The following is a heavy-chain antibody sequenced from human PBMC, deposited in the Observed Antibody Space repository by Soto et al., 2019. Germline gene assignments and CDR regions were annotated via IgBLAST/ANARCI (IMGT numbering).Heavy chain of an antibody. V-gene: IGHV2-5*01. CDR1: GFSLSTSGVG. CDR2: IYWNDDK. D-gene: IGHD3-3*01. J-gene: IGHJ4*02. Sequence: SGPTLVNPTQTLTLTCTFSGFSLSTSGVGVGWIRQPPGKALEWLALIYWNDDKRYSPSLKSRLTITKDTSKSQVVLTMTNMDPVDTATYYCARTGLYYDFWSGPLDYWGQGTLVTVSS. CDR3: ARTGLYYDFWSGPLDY.